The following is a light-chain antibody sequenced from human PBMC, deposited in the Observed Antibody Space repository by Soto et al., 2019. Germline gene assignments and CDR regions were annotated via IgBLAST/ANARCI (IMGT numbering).Light chain of an antibody. J-gene: IGLJ1*01. CDR2: DNN. CDR1: SSNIGNNY. Sequence: QSVLTQPPSVSAAPGQKVTISCSGSSSNIGNNYVSWYQQLPGTAPKLLIYDNNKRPSGIPDRFSGSKSGTSATLGITGLQTGDEADYYCGTWDSSLSVFYVFGTGTTLTVL. CDR3: GTWDSSLSVFYV. V-gene: IGLV1-51*01.